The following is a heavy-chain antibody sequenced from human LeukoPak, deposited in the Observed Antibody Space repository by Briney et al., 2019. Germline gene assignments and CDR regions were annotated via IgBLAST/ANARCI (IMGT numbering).Heavy chain of an antibody. J-gene: IGHJ4*02. CDR2: IFHDGRT. D-gene: IGHD6-19*01. CDR3: ARDVAHSQSRGWYYLDF. V-gene: IGHV4-59*01. Sequence: SETLSLTCTVSGGSISSYYWSWIRQPPGKGLEWIGYIFHDGRTNYSPSLKSRVSISVDTSKNQFSLRLDSMTAADTAVYFCARDVAHSQSRGWYYLDFWGQGTLVTVSS. CDR1: GGSISSYY.